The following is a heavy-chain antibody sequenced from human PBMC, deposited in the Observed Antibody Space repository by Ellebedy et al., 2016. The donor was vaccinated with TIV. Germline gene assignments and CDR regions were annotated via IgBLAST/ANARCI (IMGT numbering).Heavy chain of an antibody. CDR3: ARQLIPAADWFDP. Sequence: ASVKVSCXASGYTFTSYDINWVRQATGQGLEWMGWMNPNSGNTGYAQKFQGRVTMTRNTSISTAYMELSSLRSEDTAVYYCARQLIPAADWFDPWGQGTLVTVSS. D-gene: IGHD2-2*01. J-gene: IGHJ5*02. CDR1: GYTFTSYD. CDR2: MNPNSGNT. V-gene: IGHV1-8*01.